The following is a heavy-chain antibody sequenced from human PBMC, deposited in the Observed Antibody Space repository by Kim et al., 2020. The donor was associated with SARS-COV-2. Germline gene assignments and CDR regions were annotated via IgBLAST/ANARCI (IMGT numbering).Heavy chain of an antibody. D-gene: IGHD3-10*01. CDR2: IWYDGSNK. Sequence: GGSLRLSCAASGFTFSSYGMHWVRQAPGKGLEWVAVIWYDGSNKYYADSVKGRFTISRDNSKNTLYLQMNSLRAEDTAVYYCARGLQLWFGDISAFDYWGQGTLVTVSS. J-gene: IGHJ4*02. CDR1: GFTFSSYG. V-gene: IGHV3-33*01. CDR3: ARGLQLWFGDISAFDY.